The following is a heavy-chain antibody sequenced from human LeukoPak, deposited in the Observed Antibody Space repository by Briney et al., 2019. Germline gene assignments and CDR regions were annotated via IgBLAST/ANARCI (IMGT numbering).Heavy chain of an antibody. Sequence: KASETLSLTCTVSGGSVSSSGFYWAWIRQPPGKGLEWIGEINHSGSTNYNPSLKSRVTISVDTSKNQFSLKLSSVTAADTAVYYCARRPPRAMVRGDRTFDYWGQGTLVTVSS. CDR2: INHSGST. CDR1: GGSVSSSGFY. D-gene: IGHD3-10*01. V-gene: IGHV4-39*07. J-gene: IGHJ4*02. CDR3: ARRPPRAMVRGDRTFDY.